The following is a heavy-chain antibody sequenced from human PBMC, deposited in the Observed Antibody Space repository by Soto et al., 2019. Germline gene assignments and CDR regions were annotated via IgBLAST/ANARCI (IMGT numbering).Heavy chain of an antibody. D-gene: IGHD4-17*01. J-gene: IGHJ5*02. V-gene: IGHV4-4*02. CDR1: GGSISSSNW. Sequence: SETLSLTCAVSGGSISSSNWWSWVRQPPGKGLEWIGEIYHSGSTNYNPSLKSRVTISVDTSKNQFSLKLSSVTAADTAVYYCARGRKDGDYVYRRPSLLTWFDPWGQGTLVTVSS. CDR2: IYHSGST. CDR3: ARGRKDGDYVYRRPSLLTWFDP.